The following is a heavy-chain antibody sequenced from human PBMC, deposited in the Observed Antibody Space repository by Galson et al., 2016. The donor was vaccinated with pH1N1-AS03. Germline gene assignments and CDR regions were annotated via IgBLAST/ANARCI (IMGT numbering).Heavy chain of an antibody. Sequence: SLRLSCAASGFTFSTYTMNWVRQAPGKGLEWVAYISSSSRFIYYADAVQGRFTISKDSPKNSVYLHMNGLRADDTAVYYCARDGGYSSGWIAFWGQGTLVSVSP. J-gene: IGHJ4*02. D-gene: IGHD3-22*01. CDR2: ISSSSRFI. CDR3: ARDGGYSSGWIAF. CDR1: GFTFSTYT. V-gene: IGHV3-21*01.